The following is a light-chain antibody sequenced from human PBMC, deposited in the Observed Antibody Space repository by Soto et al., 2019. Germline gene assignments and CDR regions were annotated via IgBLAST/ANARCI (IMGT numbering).Light chain of an antibody. CDR1: TSNVGTNS. CDR2: TNN. Sequence: QSVLTQPPSASGTPGQRVTISCSGSTSNVGTNSVIWYQQLPGLAPKLLLYTNNHRPSGVPDRFSGSKSGTSASLAISGLQAEDEADYYCAAWDDSLNGHAVFGGGTQLTVL. CDR3: AAWDDSLNGHAV. J-gene: IGLJ7*01. V-gene: IGLV1-44*01.